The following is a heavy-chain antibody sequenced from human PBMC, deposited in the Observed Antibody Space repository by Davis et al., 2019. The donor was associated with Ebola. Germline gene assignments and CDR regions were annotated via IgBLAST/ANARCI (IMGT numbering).Heavy chain of an antibody. CDR1: GFTVSKYY. Sequence: GESLKISCAASGFTVSKYYMSWVRQAPGKGLEWVANIKQDGSEKYYVDSVKGRFTISRDNAKNSLYLQMNSLRAEDTAVYYCAKSGLSFGVVKYHYGMDVWGKGTTVTVSS. CDR2: IKQDGSEK. J-gene: IGHJ6*04. D-gene: IGHD3-3*01. CDR3: AKSGLSFGVVKYHYGMDV. V-gene: IGHV3-7*03.